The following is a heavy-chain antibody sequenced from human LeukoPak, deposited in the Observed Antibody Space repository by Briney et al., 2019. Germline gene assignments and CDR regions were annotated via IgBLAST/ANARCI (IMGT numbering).Heavy chain of an antibody. J-gene: IGHJ5*02. CDR2: ISAYNGNT. CDR3: ARDLRQSGWFDP. Sequence: ASVTLSCKASGYTFSSYGISWVRQPPGQGLEWIGWISAYNGNTNYAQKLQGRVTMTTDTSTSTAYMELRSLRSDDTAVYYCARDLRQSGWFDPWGQGTLVTVSS. D-gene: IGHD4-11*01. CDR1: GYTFSSYG. V-gene: IGHV1-18*01.